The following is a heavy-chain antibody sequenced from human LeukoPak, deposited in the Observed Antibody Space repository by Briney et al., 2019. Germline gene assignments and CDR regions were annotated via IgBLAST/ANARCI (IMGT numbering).Heavy chain of an antibody. J-gene: IGHJ5*02. CDR1: GYSFNMYG. D-gene: IGHD6-19*01. CDR3: ARRSKLVSSATWRWFDP. CDR2: IRIDNGNA. V-gene: IGHV1-18*04. Sequence: ASVKVSCKASGYSFNMYGISWLRKAPGQGLEWMGWIRIDNGNADYAQKFQGRVSMTTDPSTSTLYMELKSLRSDDTAVYYCARRSKLVSSATWRWFDPWGQGTQVTVSS.